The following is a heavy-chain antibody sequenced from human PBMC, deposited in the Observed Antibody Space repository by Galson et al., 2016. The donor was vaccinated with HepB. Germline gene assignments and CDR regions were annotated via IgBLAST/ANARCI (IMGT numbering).Heavy chain of an antibody. D-gene: IGHD2-15*01. CDR2: IYYSGST. V-gene: IGHV4-39*01. CDR1: GGSLSSTSYY. CDR3: ARNQGSVTHPYYLDS. Sequence: SETLSLTCTVSGGSLSSTSYYWGWIRQPPGKGLEYIGSIYYSGSTYYDPSLQSRVTISVDTSKNQFSLKLSSVTAADTAVYYCARNQGSVTHPYYLDSWGQGTLVTVSS. J-gene: IGHJ4*02.